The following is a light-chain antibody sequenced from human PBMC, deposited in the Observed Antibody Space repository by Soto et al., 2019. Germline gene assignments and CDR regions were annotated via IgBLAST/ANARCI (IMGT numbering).Light chain of an antibody. CDR1: QSVYNN. V-gene: IGKV3-15*01. CDR3: QQYNNLPPVP. Sequence: EIVMTQSPATLSVSPGQRATLSCRASQSVYNNLAWSQQKPGQAPRLLIYGASTRATGIPARFSGSGSGTEFSLTSRSLRSEHFAVYDCQQYNNLPPVPFGPGTKVDI. CDR2: GAS. J-gene: IGKJ3*01.